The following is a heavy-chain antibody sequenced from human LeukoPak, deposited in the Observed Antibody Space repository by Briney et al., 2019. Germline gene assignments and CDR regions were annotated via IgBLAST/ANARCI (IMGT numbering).Heavy chain of an antibody. CDR3: ARDIVVVVAAGLDRESRDY. V-gene: IGHV4-38-2*02. J-gene: IGHJ4*02. D-gene: IGHD2-15*01. CDR2: IYHSGST. Sequence: PSGTLSLTCTVSGYSISSGYYWGWIRQPPGKGLEWIGSIYHSGSTYYNPSLKSRVTISVDTSKNQFSLKLSSVTAADTAVYYCARDIVVVVAAGLDRESRDYWGQGTLVTVSS. CDR1: GYSISSGYY.